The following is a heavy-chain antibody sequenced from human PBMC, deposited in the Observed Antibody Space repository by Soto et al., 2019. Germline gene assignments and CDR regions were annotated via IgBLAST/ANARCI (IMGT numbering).Heavy chain of an antibody. CDR3: ATLPPRIAVTVLPIPT. CDR1: GGSVSSSNW. Sequence: VQLRQAGPGLLKTSGTLSLTCDVSGGSVSSSNWWTRVRQPPGKRLEWIGEIYHNGSPTYSPSLRGRATISADKSNNQFSLRLGSVTAADTAVYYCATLPPRIAVTVLPIPTWGQGIQVTVSS. J-gene: IGHJ5*02. CDR2: IYHNGSP. D-gene: IGHD4-17*01. V-gene: IGHV4-4*02.